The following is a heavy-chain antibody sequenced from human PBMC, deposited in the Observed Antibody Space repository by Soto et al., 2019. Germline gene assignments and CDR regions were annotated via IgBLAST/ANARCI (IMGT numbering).Heavy chain of an antibody. CDR1: RFSFADYA. D-gene: IGHD2-21*01. CDR2: ISWNSGII. Sequence: GGSLRLSCEASRFSFADYAIHWVRQAPGKGLEWVSGISWNSGIIDYADSVKGRFTISRDNAKKSLYLQMNSLRAEDTALYYCAKDKGGGGVFYYGMDVWGQGTTVTVSS. CDR3: AKDKGGGGVFYYGMDV. V-gene: IGHV3-9*01. J-gene: IGHJ6*02.